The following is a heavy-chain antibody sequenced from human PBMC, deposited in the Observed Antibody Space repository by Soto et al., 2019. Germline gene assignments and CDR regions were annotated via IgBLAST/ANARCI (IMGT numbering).Heavy chain of an antibody. CDR3: ARDLLSEMATIAAFDI. D-gene: IGHD5-12*01. CDR1: GGTFSSYA. CDR2: IIPIFGTA. V-gene: IGHV1-69*13. Sequence: ASVKVSCKASGGTFSSYAISWVRQAPGQGLEWMGGIIPIFGTANYAQKFQGRVTITADESTSTAYMELSSLRSEDTAVYYCARDLLSEMATIAAFDIWGQGTMVTV. J-gene: IGHJ3*02.